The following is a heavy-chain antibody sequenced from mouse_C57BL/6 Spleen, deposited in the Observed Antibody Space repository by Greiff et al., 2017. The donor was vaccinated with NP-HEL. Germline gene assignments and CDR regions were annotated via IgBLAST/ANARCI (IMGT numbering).Heavy chain of an antibody. Sequence: DVKLQESGPGLVKPSQSLSLTCSVTGYSITSGYYWNWIRQFPGNKLEWMGYISYDGSNNYNPSLKNRISITRDTSKNQFFLKLNSVTTEDTATYYCARVEGLRRGFDYWGQGTTLTVSS. D-gene: IGHD2-4*01. CDR3: ARVEGLRRGFDY. CDR1: GYSITSGYY. CDR2: ISYDGSN. V-gene: IGHV3-6*01. J-gene: IGHJ2*01.